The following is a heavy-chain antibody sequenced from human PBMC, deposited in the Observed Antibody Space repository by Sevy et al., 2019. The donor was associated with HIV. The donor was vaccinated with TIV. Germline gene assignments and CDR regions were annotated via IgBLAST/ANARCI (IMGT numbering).Heavy chain of an antibody. CDR3: ARAYDPYYYDSSGYSN. Sequence: SETLSLTCAVYGGSFSGYYWSWIRQPPGKGLEWIGEINHSGSTNYNPSLKSRVTISVDTSKNQFSLKLSSVTAADTAAYYCARAYDPYYYDSSGYSNWGQGTLVTVSS. CDR2: INHSGST. CDR1: GGSFSGYY. J-gene: IGHJ4*02. D-gene: IGHD3-22*01. V-gene: IGHV4-34*01.